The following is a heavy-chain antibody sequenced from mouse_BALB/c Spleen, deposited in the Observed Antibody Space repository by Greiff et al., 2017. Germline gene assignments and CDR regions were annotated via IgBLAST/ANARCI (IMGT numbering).Heavy chain of an antibody. D-gene: IGHD2-3*01. CDR1: GYTFTDYA. V-gene: IGHV1S137*01. Sequence: VQLQQSGAELVRPGVSVKISCKGSGYTFTDYAMHWVKQSHAKSLEWIGVISTYYGDASYNQKFNGKATMTVDKSSSTAYMELARLTSEDSAIYYCARGENDGYGAYWGQGTLVTVSA. CDR2: ISTYYGDA. J-gene: IGHJ3*01. CDR3: ARGENDGYGAY.